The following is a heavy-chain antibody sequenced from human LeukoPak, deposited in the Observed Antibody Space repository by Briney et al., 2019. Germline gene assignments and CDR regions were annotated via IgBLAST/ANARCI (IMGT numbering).Heavy chain of an antibody. D-gene: IGHD3-9*01. CDR2: FDPEDGET. V-gene: IGHV1-24*01. CDR3: ARRKPTENYYDILTGYPYYYYYYMDV. J-gene: IGHJ6*03. CDR1: GYTLTELS. Sequence: ASVTVSCKVSGYTLTELSMHWVRQAPGKGGEWMGGFDPEDGETIYAQKFQGRVTMTEDTSTDTAYMELSSLRSEDTAVYYCARRKPTENYYDILTGYPYYYYYYMDVWGKGTTVTISS.